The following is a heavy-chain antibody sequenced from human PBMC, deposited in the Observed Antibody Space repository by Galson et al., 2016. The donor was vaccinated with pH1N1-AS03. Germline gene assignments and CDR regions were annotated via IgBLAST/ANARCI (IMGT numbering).Heavy chain of an antibody. CDR1: GGSIISPY. CDR2: IHLIGAN. Sequence: ETLSLTSPVSGGSIISPYLVWFRQPPGEGLEWMAFIHLIGANDYTASFRSRVTIYMDTTKNQFSLKVYSVTAADTATYYCPRGGGVLTDDWGRGALVTVSS. V-gene: IGHV4-59*11. J-gene: IGHJ4*02. D-gene: IGHD1-26*01. CDR3: PRGGGVLTDD.